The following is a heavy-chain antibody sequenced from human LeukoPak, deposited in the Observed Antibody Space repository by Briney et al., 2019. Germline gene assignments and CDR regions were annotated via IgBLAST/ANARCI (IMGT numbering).Heavy chain of an antibody. D-gene: IGHD6-6*01. CDR2: IYYSGST. J-gene: IGHJ4*02. CDR3: ARVQYSSSVGILHFDY. Sequence: SETLSLTCTVSGGSISSSSYYWGWIRQPPGKGLEWIGSIYYSGSTYYNPSLKSRVTISVDTSKNQFSLKLSSVTAADTAVYYCARVQYSSSVGILHFDYWGQGTLVTVSS. CDR1: GGSISSSSYY. V-gene: IGHV4-39*07.